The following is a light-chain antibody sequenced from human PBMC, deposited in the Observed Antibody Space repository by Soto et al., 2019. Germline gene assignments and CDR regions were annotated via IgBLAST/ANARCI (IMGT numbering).Light chain of an antibody. CDR1: QSVSSY. CDR2: DAS. J-gene: IGKJ1*01. Sequence: EIVLTQSPATLSLSPGERATLSCRASQSVSSYLAWYQQKPGQAPRLLIYDASNRATGIPARFSSSGSGTDFTLTVSSLEPEDFAVYYCQQRGNWPQTFGQGTKVEIK. V-gene: IGKV3-11*01. CDR3: QQRGNWPQT.